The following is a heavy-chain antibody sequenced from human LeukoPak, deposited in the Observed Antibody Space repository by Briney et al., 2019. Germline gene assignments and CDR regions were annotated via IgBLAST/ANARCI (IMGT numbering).Heavy chain of an antibody. CDR2: ISYDGSDK. CDR3: ARERFSSGWTDY. V-gene: IGHV3-30*09. D-gene: IGHD6-19*01. Sequence: GRSLRLSCAASGFTFNHYALHWVRQAPGKGLEWVVLISYDGSDKYYADSVKGRFAISRDNSKDTLYLQMNSLRTEDTAVYYCARERFSSGWTDYWGQGTLVTVSS. J-gene: IGHJ4*02. CDR1: GFTFNHYA.